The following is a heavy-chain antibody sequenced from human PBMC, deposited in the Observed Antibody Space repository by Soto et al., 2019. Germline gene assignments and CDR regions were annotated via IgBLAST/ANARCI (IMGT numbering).Heavy chain of an antibody. CDR2: INSDGSST. V-gene: IGHV3-74*01. Sequence: GGSLRVSCAASGFTFSSYWMHWVRQAPGKGLVWVSRINSDGSSTSYADSVKGRFTISRDNAKNTLYLQMNSLRAEDTAVYYCARGAIAVAGIMGYYYYGMDVWGQGTTVTVSS. J-gene: IGHJ6*02. D-gene: IGHD6-19*01. CDR1: GFTFSSYW. CDR3: ARGAIAVAGIMGYYYYGMDV.